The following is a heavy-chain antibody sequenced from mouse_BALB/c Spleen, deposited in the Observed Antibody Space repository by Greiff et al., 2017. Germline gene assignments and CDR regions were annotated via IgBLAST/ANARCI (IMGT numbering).Heavy chain of an antibody. J-gene: IGHJ1*01. D-gene: IGHD1-2*01. CDR3: ARSTAGTYWYFDV. CDR2: IDPANGNT. V-gene: IGHV14-3*02. Sequence: EVQLQQSGAELVKPGASVKLSCTASGFNIKDTYMHWVKQRPEQGLEWIGRIDPANGNTKYDPKFQGKATITADTSSNTAYLQLSSLTSEDTAVYYCARSTAGTYWYFDVWGAGTTVTVSS. CDR1: GFNIKDTY.